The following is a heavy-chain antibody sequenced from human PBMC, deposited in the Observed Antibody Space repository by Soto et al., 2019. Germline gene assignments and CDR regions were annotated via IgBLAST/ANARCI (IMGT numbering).Heavy chain of an antibody. J-gene: IGHJ2*01. D-gene: IGHD3-16*01. V-gene: IGHV3-15*05. CDR2: IKSKYDGETT. Sequence: EVQVMESGGGLVKPGGSLRLSCAASGLTVDNAWMSWVRQAPGKGLEWIGRIKSKYDGETTDYAAPVKGRFTISRDDSRYTVYLEVNDLKIDDTAVYFCAIRDDWRRLSYLWCRGTLVTVSS. CDR1: GLTVDNAW. CDR3: AIRDDWRRLSYL.